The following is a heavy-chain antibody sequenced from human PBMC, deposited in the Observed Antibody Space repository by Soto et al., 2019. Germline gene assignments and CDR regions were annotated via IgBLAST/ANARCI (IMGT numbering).Heavy chain of an antibody. CDR2: IYYSGST. V-gene: IGHV4-30-4*01. J-gene: IGHJ4*02. CDR3: ARVVWGSYRYTEHFDY. D-gene: IGHD3-16*02. Sequence: SETLSLTCTVSGGSIRSGDYYWSWIRQSPGKGLEWIGYIYYSGSTYYNPSLKSRVTISVDTSKNQFSLKLSSVTAADTAVYYCARVVWGSYRYTEHFDYCGQGTLVTVSS. CDR1: GGSIRSGDYY.